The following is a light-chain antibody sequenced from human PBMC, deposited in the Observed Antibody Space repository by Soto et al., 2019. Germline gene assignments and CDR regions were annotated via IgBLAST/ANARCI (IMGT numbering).Light chain of an antibody. CDR3: FAYAGRSTWV. Sequence: QSVLTQPASMSGSPGQSINISCTGTDSDVGSYKLVSWYQQFPGKAPRLMMSETSKRFSGTSDRFSGSKSGNTASLTISGLRAEDEADYYCFAYAGRSTWVFGGGTQLTVL. J-gene: IGLJ3*02. V-gene: IGLV2-23*01. CDR1: DSDVGSYKL. CDR2: ETS.